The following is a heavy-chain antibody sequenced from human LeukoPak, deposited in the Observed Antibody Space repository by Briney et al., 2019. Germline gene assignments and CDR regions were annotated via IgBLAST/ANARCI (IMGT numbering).Heavy chain of an antibody. V-gene: IGHV3-9*01. J-gene: IGHJ3*02. CDR2: INWNSATI. Sequence: PGRSLRLSCAASGFTFDDYAMHWVRQAPGKGLEWVSSINWNSATIGYADSVKGRFTISRDNAKNSLYLQMNSLRAEDTALYYCAKSGGYSYGGDGLDIWGQGTKVTVSS. CDR3: AKSGGYSYGGDGLDI. CDR1: GFTFDDYA. D-gene: IGHD5-18*01.